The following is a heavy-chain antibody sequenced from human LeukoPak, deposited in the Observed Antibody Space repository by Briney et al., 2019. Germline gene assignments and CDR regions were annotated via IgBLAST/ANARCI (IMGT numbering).Heavy chain of an antibody. CDR3: ARGRDV. J-gene: IGHJ6*02. CDR2: ISYDTNDR. V-gene: IGHV3-30-3*01. CDR1: GFTFSSYQ. Sequence: PGRSLRLSCAASGFTFSSYQMHWFRQAPGKGLEWVAVISYDTNDRYYADSVKGRFTISRDNSRNTLSLQMNSLRTEDTAVYYCARGRDVWGQGTTVTVSS.